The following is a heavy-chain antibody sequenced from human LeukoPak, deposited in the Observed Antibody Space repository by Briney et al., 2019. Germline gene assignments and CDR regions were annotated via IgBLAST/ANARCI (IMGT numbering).Heavy chain of an antibody. Sequence: WASVKVSCKASGYTFTSYGISWVRQAPGQGLEWMGWISAYNGNTNYAQKLQGRVTMTTDTSTSTAYMELSSLRSEDTAVYYCAREGHYYDSSGYFPLDLSGAFDIWGQGTMVTVSS. CDR1: GYTFTSYG. CDR3: AREGHYYDSSGYFPLDLSGAFDI. J-gene: IGHJ3*02. CDR2: ISAYNGNT. V-gene: IGHV1-18*01. D-gene: IGHD3-22*01.